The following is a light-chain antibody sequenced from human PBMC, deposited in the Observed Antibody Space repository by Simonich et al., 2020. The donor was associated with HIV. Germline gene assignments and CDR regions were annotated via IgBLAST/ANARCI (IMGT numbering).Light chain of an antibody. CDR3: QQYYSTHWT. V-gene: IGKV4-1*01. CDR1: QSVLYSSNNKNY. CDR2: WAS. Sequence: DIVMTQSPDSLAVSLGERATINCKSSQSVLYSSNNKNYLAWYQQKPGQPPKLLIYWASTRESGVPDRFSASGSGTDFTLTISSLQAEDVAVYYCQQYYSTHWTFGQGTKVEIK. J-gene: IGKJ1*01.